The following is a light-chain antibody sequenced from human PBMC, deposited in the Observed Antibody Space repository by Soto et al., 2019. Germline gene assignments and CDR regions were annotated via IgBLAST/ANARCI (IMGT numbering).Light chain of an antibody. Sequence: EIVLTQSPATLSLSPGERATLSCRASQSVSSYLAWYQQKPGQAPRLLIYDASNRATGIPARFSGSGSGTDFTLTISSLDPEDFVVYYCQQRSNWPLYTFGQGTKLAIK. J-gene: IGKJ2*01. CDR3: QQRSNWPLYT. CDR2: DAS. CDR1: QSVSSY. V-gene: IGKV3-11*01.